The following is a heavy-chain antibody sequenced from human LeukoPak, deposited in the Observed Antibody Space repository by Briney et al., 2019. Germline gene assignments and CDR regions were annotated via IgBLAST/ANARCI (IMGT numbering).Heavy chain of an antibody. V-gene: IGHV3-66*01. D-gene: IGHD2-15*01. CDR3: ARDLGGEGYCSGGSCWLDY. CDR2: IYSGGST. Sequence: PGGSLRLSCAASGFTVSSNYMSWVRQAPGKGLEWVSVIYSGGSTYYADSVKGRFTIPRDNSKSTLYLQMNSLRAEDTAVYYCARDLGGEGYCSGGSCWLDYWGQGTLVTVSS. J-gene: IGHJ4*02. CDR1: GFTVSSNY.